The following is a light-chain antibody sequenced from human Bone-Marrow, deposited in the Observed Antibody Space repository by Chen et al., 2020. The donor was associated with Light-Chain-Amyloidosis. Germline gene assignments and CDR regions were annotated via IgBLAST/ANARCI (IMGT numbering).Light chain of an antibody. CDR3: QTWGTGIQV. V-gene: IGLV4-69*01. Sequence: QLVVTQSPSASASLGASVKLTCTLSSGHSNYAVAWHQQQPEKGHRYLMKLNSDGSHNKGDGIPDRFSGSSSGAERYLTISSLQSEDEADYFCQTWGTGIQVFGGGTKLTVL. J-gene: IGLJ3*02. CDR2: LNSDGSH. CDR1: SGHSNYA.